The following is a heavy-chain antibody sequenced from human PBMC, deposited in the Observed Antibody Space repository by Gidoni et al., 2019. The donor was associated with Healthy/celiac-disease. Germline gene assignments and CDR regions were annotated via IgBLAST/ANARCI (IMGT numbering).Heavy chain of an antibody. D-gene: IGHD3-10*01. CDR3: ARDKGVYYYYGMDV. J-gene: IGHJ6*02. Sequence: QVQLVQPGAVVKKPGASVKVSCKASGYTFTSYYMHWVRQAPGEGMEWMEIINPSGGSTSYAQKFQGRVTMTRDTSTSTVYMERSSLRSEDTAVYYCARDKGVYYYYGMDVWGQGTTVTVSS. V-gene: IGHV1-46*01. CDR2: INPSGGST. CDR1: GYTFTSYY.